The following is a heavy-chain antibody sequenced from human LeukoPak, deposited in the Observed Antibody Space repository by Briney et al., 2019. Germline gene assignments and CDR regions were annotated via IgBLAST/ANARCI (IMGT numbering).Heavy chain of an antibody. V-gene: IGHV4-59*01. Sequence: NPSETLSLTCTVSGVSISTYYWSWIRQHPGKGLEWIGYISDVGSNDYNPSLKGRVTISRDTSRNQFSLKLSSVTAADTAVYYCARSLRRTPKYYMDVWGKGTTVTISS. J-gene: IGHJ6*03. CDR1: GVSISTYY. CDR3: ARSLRRTPKYYMDV. CDR2: ISDVGSN.